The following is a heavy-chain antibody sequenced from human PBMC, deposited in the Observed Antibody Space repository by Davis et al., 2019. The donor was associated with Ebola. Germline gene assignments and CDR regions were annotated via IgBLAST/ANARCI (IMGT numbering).Heavy chain of an antibody. CDR2: IYYSGST. J-gene: IGHJ4*02. CDR3: ARCTALSGASFDY. D-gene: IGHD5-18*01. V-gene: IGHV4-61*08. Sequence: PGGSLRLSCTVSGGSISSGGYYWSWIRQPPGKGLEWLGYIYYSGSTNYNPSLKSRVTISVDTSKNQFSLKLSSVTAADTAVYYCARCTALSGASFDYWGQGTLVTVSS. CDR1: GGSISSGGYY.